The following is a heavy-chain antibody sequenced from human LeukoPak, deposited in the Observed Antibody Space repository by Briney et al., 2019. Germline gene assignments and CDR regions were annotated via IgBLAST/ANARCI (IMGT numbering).Heavy chain of an antibody. CDR3: ARVARDTIFGVVINYYYYMDV. CDR1: GFTFSSYW. J-gene: IGHJ6*03. D-gene: IGHD3-3*01. Sequence: GGSLRLSCAASGFTFSSYWMSWGRQAPGMGLEWVANIKQDGSEKYYVDSVRGRFTISRDNAKNSLYLQMNSLRAEDTAVYYCARVARDTIFGVVINYYYYMDVWGKGTTVTVSS. V-gene: IGHV3-7*01. CDR2: IKQDGSEK.